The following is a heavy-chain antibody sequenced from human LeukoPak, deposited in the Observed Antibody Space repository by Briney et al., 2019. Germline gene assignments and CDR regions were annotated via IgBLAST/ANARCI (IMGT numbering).Heavy chain of an antibody. J-gene: IGHJ4*02. D-gene: IGHD6-19*01. CDR3: ARHVEQWLTPFDY. CDR1: GGSISSYY. V-gene: IGHV4-59*08. Sequence: VKPSETLSLTCTVSGGSISSYYWSWIRQPPGKGLEWIGYIYYSGRTNYNPSLKSRVTISVDTSKNQFSLKLTSVTAADTAVYYCARHVEQWLTPFDYRGQGTLVTVSS. CDR2: IYYSGRT.